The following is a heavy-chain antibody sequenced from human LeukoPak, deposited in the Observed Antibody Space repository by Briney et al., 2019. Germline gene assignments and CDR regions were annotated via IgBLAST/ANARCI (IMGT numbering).Heavy chain of an antibody. J-gene: IGHJ4*02. CDR1: GGSFSGYY. V-gene: IGHV4-34*01. D-gene: IGHD6-6*01. Sequence: SETLSLTCAVYGGSFSGYYWSWIRHPPGKGLEWIGEIKHCGSTDYNTSLKSRVTISVDTSKNQCSLKLSSVTAADMAVYYCAKTPTALVRGGYYFDSWGLGTPVTVSS. CDR2: IKHCGST. CDR3: AKTPTALVRGGYYFDS.